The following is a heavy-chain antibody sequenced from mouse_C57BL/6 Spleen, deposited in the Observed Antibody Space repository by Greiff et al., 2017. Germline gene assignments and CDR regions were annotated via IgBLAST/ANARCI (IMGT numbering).Heavy chain of an antibody. CDR2: IYPGDGDT. D-gene: IGHD2-3*01. J-gene: IGHJ4*01. CDR3: ADDGYYEEDY. CDR1: GYAFSSSW. V-gene: IGHV1-82*01. Sequence: QVQLQQSGPELVKPGASVKISCKASGYAFSSSWMNWVKQRPGKGLEWIGRIYPGDGDTNYNGKFKGKATLTADKSSSTAYMQLSSLTSEDSAVYFCADDGYYEEDYWGQGTSVTVSS.